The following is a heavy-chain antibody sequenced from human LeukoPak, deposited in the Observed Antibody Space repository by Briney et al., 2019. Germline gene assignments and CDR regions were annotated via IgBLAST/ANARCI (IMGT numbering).Heavy chain of an antibody. CDR3: ARGFRYASY. CDR1: GFTFTEYY. D-gene: IGHD2-8*01. Sequence: GGSPRLSCATSGFTFTEYYMSWIRQTPGKGLEWISYISYSETDIYYTDSVKGRFTISRDNATKSLHLQMNSLRPEDTAVYYCARGFRYASYWGQGALVTVSS. V-gene: IGHV3-11*01. J-gene: IGHJ4*02. CDR2: ISYSETDI.